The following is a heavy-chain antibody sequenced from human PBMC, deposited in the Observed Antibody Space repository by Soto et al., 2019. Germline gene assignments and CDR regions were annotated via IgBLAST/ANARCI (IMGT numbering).Heavy chain of an antibody. CDR1: GYSFTNHW. V-gene: IGHV5-51*01. CDR2: IYPGDSDT. J-gene: IGHJ6*02. D-gene: IGHD2-8*01. Sequence: HGESLKISCKGSGYSFTNHWIGWVRRMPGKGLEWMGIIYPGDSDTKYSPSFQGQVTFSADKSISTAYLQWSSLKASDSAMYYCARRGGSGTNKYDSFLMDFCGQGSTVIVSS. CDR3: ARRGGSGTNKYDSFLMDF.